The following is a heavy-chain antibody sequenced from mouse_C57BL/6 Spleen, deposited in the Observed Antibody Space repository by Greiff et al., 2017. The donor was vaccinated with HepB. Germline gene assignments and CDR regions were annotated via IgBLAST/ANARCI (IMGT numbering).Heavy chain of an antibody. CDR2: IHPNSGST. D-gene: IGHD1-1*01. V-gene: IGHV1-64*01. Sequence: QVQLQQSGAELVKPGASVKLSCKASGYTFTSYWMHWVKQRPGQGLEWIGMIHPNSGSTNYNEKFKSKATLTVDKSSSTAYMQLSSLTSEDSAVYYCARSGDYYGRNYFDYWGQGTTLTVSS. J-gene: IGHJ2*01. CDR1: GYTFTSYW. CDR3: ARSGDYYGRNYFDY.